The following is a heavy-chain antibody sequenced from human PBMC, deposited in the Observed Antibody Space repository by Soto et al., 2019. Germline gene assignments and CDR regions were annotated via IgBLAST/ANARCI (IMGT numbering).Heavy chain of an antibody. D-gene: IGHD3-3*01. CDR1: GGTFSNLA. J-gene: IGHJ6*02. Sequence: QVQLVQSGAEVKKPGSSVNVSCKASGGTFSNLAINWVRQAPGQGLEWMGGITPILGAANYAQKFQGRVSIIPDESTSTVYMDLSSLRYDDMAMYYCATDGQITIFGVASAPYAMDVWGQGTTVTVSS. CDR3: ATDGQITIFGVASAPYAMDV. V-gene: IGHV1-69*05. CDR2: ITPILGAA.